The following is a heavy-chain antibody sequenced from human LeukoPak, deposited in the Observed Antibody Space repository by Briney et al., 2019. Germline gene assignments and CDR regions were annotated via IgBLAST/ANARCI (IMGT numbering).Heavy chain of an antibody. V-gene: IGHV6-1*01. CDR2: TYYRSKRYN. Sequence: SQTLSLTCAISGDSVSSNSAAWNWIRQSPSRGLEWLGRTYYRSKRYNDYAVSVKSRITINPDTSKNQFSLQLNSVTPEDTAVYYCARDIVATITEDNWFDPWGQGTLVTVSS. CDR1: GDSVSSNSAA. D-gene: IGHD5-12*01. J-gene: IGHJ5*02. CDR3: ARDIVATITEDNWFDP.